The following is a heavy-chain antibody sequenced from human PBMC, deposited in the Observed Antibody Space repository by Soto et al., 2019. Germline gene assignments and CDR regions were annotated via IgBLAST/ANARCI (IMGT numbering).Heavy chain of an antibody. Sequence: SVKVSCKASGGTFSSYAISWVRQAPGQGLEWMGGIIPIFGTANYAQKFQGRVTITADESTSTAYMELSSLRSEDTAVYYCAREVASGTYYYFGMDVWGQGTTVTVSS. CDR3: AREVASGTYYYFGMDV. V-gene: IGHV1-69*13. CDR2: IIPIFGTA. CDR1: GGTFSSYA. J-gene: IGHJ6*02. D-gene: IGHD3-3*02.